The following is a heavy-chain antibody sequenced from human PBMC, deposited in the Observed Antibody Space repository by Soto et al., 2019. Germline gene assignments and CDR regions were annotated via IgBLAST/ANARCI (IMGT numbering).Heavy chain of an antibody. D-gene: IGHD3-10*01. CDR2: IYYSGST. V-gene: IGHV4-30-4*01. CDR3: ARVRGVNYFDN. J-gene: IGHJ4*02. CDR1: GGSISSGDYY. Sequence: PSETLSLTCTVSGGSISSGDYYWSWIRQPPGKGLEWIGYIYYSGSTYYNPSLKSRVTISVDTSKNQFSLKLSSVTAADTAVYYCARVRGVNYFDNWGQGTLVTVSS.